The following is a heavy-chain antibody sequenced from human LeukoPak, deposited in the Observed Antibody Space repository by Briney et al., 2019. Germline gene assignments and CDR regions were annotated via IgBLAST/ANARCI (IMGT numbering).Heavy chain of an antibody. J-gene: IGHJ3*02. CDR1: GGSISTSSYY. D-gene: IGHD3-9*01. CDR2: IFYSGRT. V-gene: IGHV4-39*07. Sequence: SETLSLTCTVSGGSISTSSYYWGWVRQPPGKGLEWSGNIFYSGRTYYSPSLKSRVTISLDTSRNQFSLKLNSVTAADTAVYYCARDLRHGYFDWIHFQDDAFDIWGQGTMVTVSS. CDR3: ARDLRHGYFDWIHFQDDAFDI.